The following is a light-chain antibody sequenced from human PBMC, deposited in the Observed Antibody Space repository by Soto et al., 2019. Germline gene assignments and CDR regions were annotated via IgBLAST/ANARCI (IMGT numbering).Light chain of an antibody. CDR3: SSYAGRSNV. CDR1: SSDVCGYNY. J-gene: IGLJ1*01. CDR2: EVN. Sequence: QSALTQPPSASGSPVQSVASSFTGTSSDVCGYNYVSWYQQHPGKAPKLMIYEVNKRPSGGPAPSSRSKCGNTAPLTAPALKAEDEADYYCSSYAGRSNVFGTGTKVTVL. V-gene: IGLV2-8*01.